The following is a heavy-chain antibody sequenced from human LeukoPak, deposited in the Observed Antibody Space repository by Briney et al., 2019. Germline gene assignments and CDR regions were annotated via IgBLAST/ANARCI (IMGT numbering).Heavy chain of an antibody. Sequence: GGSLRLSCAASGFTFSSYAMSWVRQAPGKGLEWVSAISGSGGSTYYADSVKGRFTVSRDNSKNTLYLQMNSLRAEDTAVYYCAKVGNDYGDYYFDYWGQGTLVTVSS. D-gene: IGHD4-17*01. CDR2: ISGSGGST. CDR3: AKVGNDYGDYYFDY. CDR1: GFTFSSYA. J-gene: IGHJ4*02. V-gene: IGHV3-23*01.